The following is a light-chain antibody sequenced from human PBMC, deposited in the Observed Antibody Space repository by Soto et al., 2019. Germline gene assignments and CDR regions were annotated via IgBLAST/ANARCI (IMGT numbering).Light chain of an antibody. J-gene: IGKJ1*01. CDR1: QSVLGTF. Sequence: EIVMTQSPATLSLSPGERATLSCRASQSVLGTFLAWYQQLPGQAPRLLIYGASSRAPGIPDRFSGSGSGTDFTLTISRLEPEDFAVYYCQQYGASPWAFGQGTKVESK. V-gene: IGKV3-20*01. CDR3: QQYGASPWA. CDR2: GAS.